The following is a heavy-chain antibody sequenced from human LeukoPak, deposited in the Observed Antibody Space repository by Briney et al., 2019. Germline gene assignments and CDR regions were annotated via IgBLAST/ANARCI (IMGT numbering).Heavy chain of an antibody. J-gene: IGHJ4*02. CDR3: ARERVTFGGVIVGFDY. CDR1: GGSISSYY. CDR2: IYYSGST. D-gene: IGHD3-16*02. Sequence: PSETLSLTCTVSGGSISSYYWSWIRQPPGKGLEWIGYIYYSGSTNYNPSLKSRVTISVDTSKNQFSLKLSSVTAADTAVYYCARERVTFGGVIVGFDYWGQGTLVTVSS. V-gene: IGHV4-59*01.